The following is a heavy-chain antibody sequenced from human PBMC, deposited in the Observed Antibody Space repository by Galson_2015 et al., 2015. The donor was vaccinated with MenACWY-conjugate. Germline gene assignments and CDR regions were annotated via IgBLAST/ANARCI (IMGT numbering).Heavy chain of an antibody. CDR2: VNSDGSNT. V-gene: IGHV3-74*01. CDR1: GFTFSSYW. D-gene: IGHD4-17*01. Sequence: SLRLSCAASGFTFSSYWMHWVRQAPGKGLVWVSRVNSDGSNTNYADSVKGRFTISRDNAKNTVCLQMNSLRDEDTVVYYCAVSLTVTTETWGQGTLVTVSS. J-gene: IGHJ5*02. CDR3: AVSLTVTTET.